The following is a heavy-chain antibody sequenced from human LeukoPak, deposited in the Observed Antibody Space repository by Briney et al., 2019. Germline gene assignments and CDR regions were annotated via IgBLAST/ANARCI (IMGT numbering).Heavy chain of an antibody. CDR2: MNPKSGNT. D-gene: IGHD4-17*01. CDR1: GYTFTSYD. V-gene: IGHV1-8*01. Sequence: GASVKVSFKSSGYTFTSYDINWVRQATGQGLEWMGLMNPKSGNTGNAQTFQGRVTMTRNTSISTAYMELSSLRSEDTAVYYCARGSTPNRGYGDPTYYYDYYMDVWGKGTTVTVSS. CDR3: ARGSTPNRGYGDPTYYYDYYMDV. J-gene: IGHJ6*03.